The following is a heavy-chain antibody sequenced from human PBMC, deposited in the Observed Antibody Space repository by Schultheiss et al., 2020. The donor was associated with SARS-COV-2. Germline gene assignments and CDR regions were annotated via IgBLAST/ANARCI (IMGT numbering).Heavy chain of an antibody. V-gene: IGHV4-39*01. D-gene: IGHD4-17*01. J-gene: IGHJ5*02. CDR2: IFYSGNT. Sequence: SETLSLTCTVSGVSIGSSSYYWGWIRQPPGKGLEWIGSIFYSGNTYYNPSLKSRVTISVDTSKNQFSLKLSSVTAADTAVYYCVGGGDDDYGDYEASWFDPWGQGTLVTVSS. CDR3: VGGGDDDYGDYEASWFDP. CDR1: GVSIGSSSYY.